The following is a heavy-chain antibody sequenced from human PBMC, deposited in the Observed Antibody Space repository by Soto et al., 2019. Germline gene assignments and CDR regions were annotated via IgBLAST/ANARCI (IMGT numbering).Heavy chain of an antibody. V-gene: IGHV3-23*01. J-gene: IGHJ4*02. CDR1: GFTFSNYA. D-gene: IGHD3-10*01. Sequence: GGSLSLSGAASGFTFSNYAMSWVRQAPGKGLEWVSTFTRSGNTYYADSVKGRFTISRDNSKNTLYLQMDSLRAEDTAVYYCAREFAPGSPNYDYWGLGTLVTVSS. CDR2: FTRSGNT. CDR3: AREFAPGSPNYDY.